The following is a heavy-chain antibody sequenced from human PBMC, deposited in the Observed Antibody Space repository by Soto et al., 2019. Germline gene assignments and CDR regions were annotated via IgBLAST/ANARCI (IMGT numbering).Heavy chain of an antibody. Sequence: ASVKVSCKAAGYTFTSYYMHWVRQAPGQGLEWMGIINPSGGSTSYAQKFQGRVTMTRDTSTSTVYMELSSLRDEDTAVYYCARDPGTYDILTGCPNCDAFDIWGQGTMVTVSS. CDR3: ARDPGTYDILTGCPNCDAFDI. V-gene: IGHV1-46*01. CDR2: INPSGGST. D-gene: IGHD3-9*01. J-gene: IGHJ3*02. CDR1: GYTFTSYY.